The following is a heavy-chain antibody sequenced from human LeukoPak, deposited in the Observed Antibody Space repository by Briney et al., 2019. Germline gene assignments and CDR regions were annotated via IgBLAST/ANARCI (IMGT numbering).Heavy chain of an antibody. Sequence: GGSLRLSCAASGFTFSSYAMHWVRQAPGKGLEWVAVISYDGSNKYYADSVKGRFTISRDNSKNTLYLQMNSLRAEDTAVYYCARAFPVVIGGDAFDIWGQGTMVTVSS. D-gene: IGHD3-22*01. CDR1: GFTFSSYA. CDR2: ISYDGSNK. J-gene: IGHJ3*02. CDR3: ARAFPVVIGGDAFDI. V-gene: IGHV3-30*14.